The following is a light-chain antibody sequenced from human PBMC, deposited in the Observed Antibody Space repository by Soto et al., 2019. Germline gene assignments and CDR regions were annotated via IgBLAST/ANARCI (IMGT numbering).Light chain of an antibody. V-gene: IGLV2-11*01. CDR1: SSDVGSYKY. J-gene: IGLJ3*02. Sequence: QSALTQPASVSGSPGQSITISCTGTSSDVGSYKYVSWYQQHPGKAPKFIIYDVSERPSGVPDRFSGSKSGNTASLTISGLEAEDEADYYCCSYAGSYSWVFGGGTQLTVL. CDR3: CSYAGSYSWV. CDR2: DVS.